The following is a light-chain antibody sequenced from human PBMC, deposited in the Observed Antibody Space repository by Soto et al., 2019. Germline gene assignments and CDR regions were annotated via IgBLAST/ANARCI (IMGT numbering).Light chain of an antibody. CDR1: QSVSSF. V-gene: IGKV3-11*01. CDR3: QQRSNWPKT. Sequence: EIGLTQSPATLSLSPGARATLSCRASQSVSSFLAWYQQKPGQAPRLLIYDASHRATGIPARFSGSGSGTDFTLTISSLEPEDFAVYYCQQRSNWPKTFGQGTKVDIK. CDR2: DAS. J-gene: IGKJ1*01.